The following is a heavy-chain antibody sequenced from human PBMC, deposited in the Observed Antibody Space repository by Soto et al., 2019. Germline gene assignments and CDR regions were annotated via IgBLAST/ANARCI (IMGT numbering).Heavy chain of an antibody. CDR2: IIPIFATA. Sequence: GASVKLSCKASGGTFSSYAISWVRQAPGQGLEWMGGIIPIFATANYAQKFQGRVTITADDSTSTAYMELSSLRSEDTAVYYCARDSIVATHAFDIWGQGTMVTVSS. J-gene: IGHJ3*02. V-gene: IGHV1-69*13. CDR1: GGTFSSYA. CDR3: ARDSIVATHAFDI. D-gene: IGHD2-15*01.